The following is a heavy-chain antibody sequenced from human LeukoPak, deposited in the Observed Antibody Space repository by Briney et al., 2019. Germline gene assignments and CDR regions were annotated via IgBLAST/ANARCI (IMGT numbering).Heavy chain of an antibody. J-gene: IGHJ4*02. Sequence: GGSLRLSCAASGFTFSSYSMNWVRQASGKGLEWVSSISSSSSYIYYADSVKGRFTISRDNAKNSLYLQMNSLRAEDTAVYYCARDRTTVVNTYDYWGQGTLVTVSS. V-gene: IGHV3-21*01. CDR1: GFTFSSYS. CDR3: ARDRTTVVNTYDY. CDR2: ISSSSSYI. D-gene: IGHD4-23*01.